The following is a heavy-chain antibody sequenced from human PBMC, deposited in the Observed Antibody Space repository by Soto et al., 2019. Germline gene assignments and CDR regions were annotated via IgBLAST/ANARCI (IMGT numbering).Heavy chain of an antibody. CDR3: ARSAGKGGLAAPIDY. CDR2: ISYDGSNK. V-gene: IGHV3-33*05. D-gene: IGHD6-13*01. Sequence: VQLVESGGGVVQPGRSLRLSCASSGFTFSSYGMHWVRRAPGKGLEWVTVISYDGSNKYYGDSVEGRFTISRDNSKDTLLLQMDSLRAEDTAVYYCARSAGKGGLAAPIDYWGQGTLVTVSS. J-gene: IGHJ4*02. CDR1: GFTFSSYG.